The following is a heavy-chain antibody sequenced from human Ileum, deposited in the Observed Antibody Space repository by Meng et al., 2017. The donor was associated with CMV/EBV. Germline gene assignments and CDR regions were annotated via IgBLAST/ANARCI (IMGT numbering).Heavy chain of an antibody. CDR1: GFTFSGYS. CDR2: INSDSGYT. Sequence: GGSLRLSCAASGFTFSGYSMNWVRQTPGRGLEWVSSINSDSGYTYYADSVKGRFTISRDNARNSLYLQMNSLTDEDTAIYYCTRDPVMRWHDFDYWGQGTLVTVSS. CDR3: TRDPVMRWHDFDY. D-gene: IGHD3-16*01. J-gene: IGHJ4*02. V-gene: IGHV3-21*04.